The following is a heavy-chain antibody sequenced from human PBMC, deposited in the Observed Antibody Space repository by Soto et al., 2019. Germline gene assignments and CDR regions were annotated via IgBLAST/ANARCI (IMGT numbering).Heavy chain of an antibody. D-gene: IGHD1-1*01. Sequence: QVQLVQSGAEVKKPGYSVKVSCKASGGTLSRYAITWVRQAPGQGLEWMGRLIPIFGTTNYAQKFQGRVMISAIQSTSIAYMDLAGLRSDDTAMSNCAKSPDDGTCSDYSYDGMDVLGQWTRVSVTS. CDR2: LIPIFGTT. CDR3: AKSPDDGTCSDYSYDGMDV. J-gene: IGHJ6*01. CDR1: GGTLSRYA. V-gene: IGHV1-69*15.